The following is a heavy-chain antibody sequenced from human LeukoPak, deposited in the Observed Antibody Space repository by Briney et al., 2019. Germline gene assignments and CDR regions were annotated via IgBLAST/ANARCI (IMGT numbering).Heavy chain of an antibody. CDR3: ARSWGRITLVRGAPYYYYGMDV. V-gene: IGHV1-2*02. CDR1: GYTFTVYY. J-gene: IGHJ6*02. D-gene: IGHD3-10*01. Sequence: GASVTVSCTTSGYTFTVYYMHWVRQAPGQGLEWMGWINPNSGGTNYSQWFQGRVTMTSDTSISAAYMELNRLISDDTAAYYCARSWGRITLVRGAPYYYYGMDVWGQGTTVTVSS. CDR2: INPNSGGT.